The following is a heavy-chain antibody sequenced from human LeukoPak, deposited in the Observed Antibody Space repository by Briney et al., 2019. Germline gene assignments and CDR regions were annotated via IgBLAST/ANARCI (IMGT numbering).Heavy chain of an antibody. J-gene: IGHJ1*01. Sequence: SETLSLTCTVSGGSISSSSYYWGWIRQPPGQGLEWIGSIYYSGSTYYNPSLKSRVTISVDTSKNQFSLKLSSVTAADTAVYYCARRSSSSWYGYFQHWGQGTLVTVSS. V-gene: IGHV4-39*01. CDR1: GGSISSSSYY. CDR2: IYYSGST. CDR3: ARRSSSSWYGYFQH. D-gene: IGHD6-13*01.